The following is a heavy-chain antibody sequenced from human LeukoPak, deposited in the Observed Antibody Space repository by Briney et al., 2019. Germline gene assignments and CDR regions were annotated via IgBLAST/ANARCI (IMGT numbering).Heavy chain of an antibody. CDR3: ARSQYSSGHFDY. D-gene: IGHD6-19*01. V-gene: IGHV3-74*01. J-gene: IGHJ4*02. Sequence: GGSLRLSCVASGFSLSNYWMHWVRQAPGKGLVWVSRINGDGSSTSYAGSMKGRFTISRDNAKNTLYVQMNSLRAEDTAVYYCARSQYSSGHFDYWGQGTLVTVSS. CDR1: GFSLSNYW. CDR2: INGDGSST.